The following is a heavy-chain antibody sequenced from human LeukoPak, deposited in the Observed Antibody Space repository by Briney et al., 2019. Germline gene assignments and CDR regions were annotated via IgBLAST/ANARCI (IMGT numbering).Heavy chain of an antibody. CDR2: ISGSGGST. CDR1: GFTVSSNY. CDR3: ATLIMITFGGATRSY. J-gene: IGHJ4*02. Sequence: GGSLRLSCAASGFTVSSNYMSWVRQAPGKGLEWASAISGSGGSTYYADSVKGRFTISRDNSKNTLYLQMNSLRAEDTAVYYCATLIMITFGGATRSYWGQGTLVTVSS. D-gene: IGHD3-16*01. V-gene: IGHV3-23*01.